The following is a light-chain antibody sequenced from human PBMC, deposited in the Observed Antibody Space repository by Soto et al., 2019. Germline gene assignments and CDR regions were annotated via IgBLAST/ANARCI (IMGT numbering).Light chain of an antibody. CDR2: EFS. Sequence: QSVLTQPASVSGSPGQSITISCTGTSSDVGGYKFVSWYQQHPGKAPKLMIYEFSNRPSGVSNSFSGSKSGHTASLTISGLQAEYGDDYDCSSYTTSSTRVFGGGTQLTVL. CDR3: SSYTTSSTRV. J-gene: IGLJ3*02. CDR1: SSDVGGYKF. V-gene: IGLV2-14*01.